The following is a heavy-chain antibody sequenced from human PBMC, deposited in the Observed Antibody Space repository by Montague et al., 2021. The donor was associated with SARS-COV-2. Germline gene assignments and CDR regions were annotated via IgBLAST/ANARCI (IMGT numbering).Heavy chain of an antibody. J-gene: IGHJ4*02. CDR3: ARWVCSSTSCRFDY. CDR2: IYWDDDK. V-gene: IGHV2-5*02. D-gene: IGHD2-2*01. Sequence: VKPTQTLTLTCTFSGFSLSTSGVGVGWIRQPPGKALEWLALIYWDDDKRYSPSLKSRLTITEDTSKNQVVLTMTNMDPVDTATYYCARWVCSSTSCRFDYWGQGTLVTVSS. CDR1: GFSLSTSGVG.